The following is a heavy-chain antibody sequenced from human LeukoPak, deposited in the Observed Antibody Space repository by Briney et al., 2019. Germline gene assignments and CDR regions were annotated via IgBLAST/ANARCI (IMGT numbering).Heavy chain of an antibody. CDR1: GYSFTSYW. Sequence: GESLKISCKGSGYSFTSYWIGWVRQMPGKGLEWMGIIYPGDSDTRYSPSFQGQVTISADKSISTAYLQWSSLKASDTAMYYCARQVGVYSSGWFGTPSFNWFDRWGQGTLVTVSS. CDR3: ARQVGVYSSGWFGTPSFNWFDR. V-gene: IGHV5-51*01. D-gene: IGHD6-19*01. CDR2: IYPGDSDT. J-gene: IGHJ5*02.